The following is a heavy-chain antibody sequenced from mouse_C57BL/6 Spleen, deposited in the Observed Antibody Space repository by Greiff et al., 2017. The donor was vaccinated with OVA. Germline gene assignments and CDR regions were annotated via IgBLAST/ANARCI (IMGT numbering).Heavy chain of an antibody. CDR3: AGGYYGFFDY. J-gene: IGHJ2*01. CDR1: GFTFSDYG. CDR2: ISSGSGTI. V-gene: IGHV5-17*01. D-gene: IGHD1-1*01. Sequence: EVMLVESGGGLVKPGASLKLSCAASGFTFSDYGMHWVRQAPEKGLEWVACISSGSGTIYYADTVKGRFTFSRDNAKNTLCLQMTSLRAEDTAMYYCAGGYYGFFDYWGQGTTVTVSS.